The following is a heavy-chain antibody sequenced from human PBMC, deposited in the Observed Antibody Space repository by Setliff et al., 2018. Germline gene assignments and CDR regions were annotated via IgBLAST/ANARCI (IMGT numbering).Heavy chain of an antibody. CDR3: ARSFSRREKFLLDY. Sequence: SETLSLTCKVYGGSLRGYYWSWIRQTPGKKLEWIGEINHSGSTNYNPSLKSRVTISMDTSKNQFSLKVSSVTAADTAVCYCARSFSRREKFLLDYWGQGALVTVSS. V-gene: IGHV4-34*01. CDR1: GGSLRGYY. CDR2: INHSGST. J-gene: IGHJ4*02.